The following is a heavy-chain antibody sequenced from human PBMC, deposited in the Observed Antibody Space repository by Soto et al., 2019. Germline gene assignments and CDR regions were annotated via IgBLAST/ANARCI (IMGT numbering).Heavy chain of an antibody. CDR2: ISSSSGFT. CDR1: GFIFSDYY. Sequence: QVQLVESGGGLVKPGGSLRLSCAASGFIFSDYYVTWIRQAPGKGLEWVSSISSSSGFTYYADSVRGRFTISRDNAKNSLYLQLDSLRAEEAAVFYCARDRTMDVWGQGTTVTVSS. CDR3: ARDRTMDV. V-gene: IGHV3-11*05. J-gene: IGHJ6*02.